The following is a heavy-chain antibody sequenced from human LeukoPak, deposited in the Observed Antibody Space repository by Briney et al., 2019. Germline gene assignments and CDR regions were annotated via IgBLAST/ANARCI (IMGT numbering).Heavy chain of an antibody. Sequence: PSETLSLTCTVSGGSISSGDYYWSWIRQPPGKGLEWIGEINHSGSTNYNPSLKSRVTISVDTSKNQFSLKLSSVTAADTAVYYCARALVSGIAAADFDYWGQGTLVTVSS. CDR2: INHSGST. J-gene: IGHJ4*02. V-gene: IGHV4-39*07. CDR1: GGSISSGDYY. D-gene: IGHD6-13*01. CDR3: ARALVSGIAAADFDY.